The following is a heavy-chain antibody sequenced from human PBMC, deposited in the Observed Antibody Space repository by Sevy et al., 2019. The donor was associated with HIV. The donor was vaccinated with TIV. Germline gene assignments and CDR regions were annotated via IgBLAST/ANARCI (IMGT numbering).Heavy chain of an antibody. CDR3: ARQLVVVAALYYYYYGMDV. CDR1: GGSISSSSYY. J-gene: IGHJ6*02. V-gene: IGHV4-39*01. Sequence: SETLSLTCTVSGGSISSSSYYWGWIRQPPGKGLEWIGSIYYSGSTYYHPSLKSRVTISVDTSKNQFSLKLSSVTTADTAVYYCARQLVVVAALYYYYYGMDVWGQGTTVTVSS. D-gene: IGHD2-15*01. CDR2: IYYSGST.